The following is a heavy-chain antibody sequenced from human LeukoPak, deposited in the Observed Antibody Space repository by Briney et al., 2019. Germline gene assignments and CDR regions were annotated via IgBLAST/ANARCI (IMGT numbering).Heavy chain of an antibody. CDR2: IYYSGST. V-gene: IGHV4-59*01. D-gene: IGHD3-22*01. CDR3: ARASYDSSGYYHNYYFDY. CDR1: GGSISSYY. J-gene: IGHJ4*02. Sequence: SETLSLTCTVSGGSISSYYWSWIRQPPGKGLEWIGYIYYSGSTNYNPSLKSRVTISVDTSKNQFSLKLSSVTAADTAVYYCARASYDSSGYYHNYYFDYWGQGTLVTVSS.